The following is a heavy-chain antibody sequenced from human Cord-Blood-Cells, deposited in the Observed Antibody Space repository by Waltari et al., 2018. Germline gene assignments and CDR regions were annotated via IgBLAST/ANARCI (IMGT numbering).Heavy chain of an antibody. CDR1: GGSISSSSYY. J-gene: IGHJ4*02. D-gene: IGHD3-9*01. Sequence: QLQLQESGPGLVKPSETLSLTCTVSGGSISSSSYYWGWIRQPPGKGLEWIGSIYYSGSTYYNPSLKSRVTISVDTSKNQFSLKLSSVTAADTAVYYCARSRVLRYFDWLLRDFDYWGQGTLVTVSS. CDR2: IYYSGST. CDR3: ARSRVLRYFDWLLRDFDY. V-gene: IGHV4-39*01.